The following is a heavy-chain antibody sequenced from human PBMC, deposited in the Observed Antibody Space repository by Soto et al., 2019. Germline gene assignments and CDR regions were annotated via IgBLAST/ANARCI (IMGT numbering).Heavy chain of an antibody. D-gene: IGHD3-22*01. J-gene: IGHJ5*02. Sequence: SETLSLTCTVSGGSISSGDYYWSWIRQPPGKGLEWIGYIYYSGSTYYNPSLKSRVTISVDTSKNQFSLKLSSVTAADTAVYYCARDGSGYYDSSGSNWFDPWGQGTLVTVSS. CDR2: IYYSGST. V-gene: IGHV4-30-4*01. CDR3: ARDGSGYYDSSGSNWFDP. CDR1: GGSISSGDYY.